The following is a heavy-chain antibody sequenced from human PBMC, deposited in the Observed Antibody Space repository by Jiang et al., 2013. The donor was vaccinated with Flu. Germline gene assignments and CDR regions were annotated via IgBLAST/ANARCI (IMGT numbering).Heavy chain of an antibody. Sequence: GSGLVKPSQTLSLTCAVSGGSISSGGYSWSWIRQPPGKGLEWIGYIYHSGSTYYNPSLKSRVTISVDRSKNQFSLKLSSVTAADTAVYYCARLGSNAFDIWGQGTMVTVSS. CDR3: ARLGSNAFDI. V-gene: IGHV4-30-2*01. D-gene: IGHD3-10*01. CDR1: GGSISSGGYS. J-gene: IGHJ3*02. CDR2: IYHSGST.